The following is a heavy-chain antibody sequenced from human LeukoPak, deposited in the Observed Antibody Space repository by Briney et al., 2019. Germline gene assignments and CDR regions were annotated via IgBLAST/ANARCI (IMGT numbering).Heavy chain of an antibody. J-gene: IGHJ5*02. CDR3: ARRIEGWGSSWSSPDNWFDP. Sequence: GESLKISCKGGGYTFTNYWIVWVRQMPGKGLEWMGVIYPDDSETNYSPSFQGQVIISADKSIGTAYLQWSALKASDSAMYYCARRIEGWGSSWSSPDNWFDPWGQGTLVTVSS. CDR1: GYTFTNYW. CDR2: IYPDDSET. D-gene: IGHD6-13*01. V-gene: IGHV5-51*01.